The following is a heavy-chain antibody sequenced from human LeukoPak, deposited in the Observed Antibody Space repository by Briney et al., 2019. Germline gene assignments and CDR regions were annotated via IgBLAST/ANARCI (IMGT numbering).Heavy chain of an antibody. CDR2: ISHSGST. CDR1: GGSISSGGHA. CDR3: ASAPQDTALVYYTH. J-gene: IGHJ4*02. V-gene: IGHV4-30-2*01. D-gene: IGHD5-18*01. Sequence: SETLSLTCAFSGGSISSGGHAWSWIRQPPGEGLEWIGYISHSGSTYYNPSLKRRVTISVDRRKNYSSLKLSSVTTGGTGVFLRASAPQDTALVYYTHWGPGTLGTLSS.